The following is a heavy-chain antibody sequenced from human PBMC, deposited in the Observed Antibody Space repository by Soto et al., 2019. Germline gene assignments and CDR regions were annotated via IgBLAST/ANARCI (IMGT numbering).Heavy chain of an antibody. CDR1: GGTFSSYA. CDR2: IIPIFGTA. J-gene: IGHJ5*02. V-gene: IGHV1-69*13. D-gene: IGHD3-10*01. CDR3: ARGSVGITMVRGVISWFDP. Sequence: GASVKVSCKASGGTFSSYAISWVRQAPGQGLEWMGGIIPIFGTANYAQKFQGRVTITADESTSTAYMGLSSLRSDDTAVYYCARGSVGITMVRGVISWFDPWGQGTLVTVSS.